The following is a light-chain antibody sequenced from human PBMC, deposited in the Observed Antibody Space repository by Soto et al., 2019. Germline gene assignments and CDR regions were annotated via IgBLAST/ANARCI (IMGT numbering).Light chain of an antibody. V-gene: IGKV1-27*01. CDR2: AAS. CDR3: QKYNSAPLT. J-gene: IGKJ4*01. CDR1: QGISIY. Sequence: DIQMTQSPSSLSASVGDRVTNTCRASQGISIYLAWFQQKPGKVPKLLIYAASTLQSGVPSRFSGSGSGTDFTLTISSLQPEDVATYYCQKYNSAPLTFGGGTKVEIK.